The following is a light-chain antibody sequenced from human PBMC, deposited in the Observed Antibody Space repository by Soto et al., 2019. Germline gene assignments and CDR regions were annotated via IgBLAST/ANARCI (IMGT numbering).Light chain of an antibody. CDR1: QSISSN. CDR2: AAS. Sequence: DIQMTQSPSSLSASVGDSGTITCRASQSISSNLNWYQQNPGKAPTLLISAASSLQSGVPSRFSGSGSWTDVTLTISSLQPEEFATYYCQQSDTTPRTFGQGTKVDIK. CDR3: QQSDTTPRT. J-gene: IGKJ1*01. V-gene: IGKV1-39*01.